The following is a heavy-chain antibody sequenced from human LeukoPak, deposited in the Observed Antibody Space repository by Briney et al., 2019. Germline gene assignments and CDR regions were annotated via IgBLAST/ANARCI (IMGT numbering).Heavy chain of an antibody. CDR1: GFTFSSYA. CDR3: ARGLYYYDSSGYYSYFQH. D-gene: IGHD3-22*01. CDR2: ISSSSSYI. Sequence: GGSLRLSCAASGFTFSSYAMSWVRQAPGKGLEWVSSISSSSSYIYYADSVKGRFTISRDNSKNTLYLQMNSLRAEDTAVYYCARGLYYYDSSGYYSYFQHWGQGTLVTVSS. V-gene: IGHV3-23*01. J-gene: IGHJ1*01.